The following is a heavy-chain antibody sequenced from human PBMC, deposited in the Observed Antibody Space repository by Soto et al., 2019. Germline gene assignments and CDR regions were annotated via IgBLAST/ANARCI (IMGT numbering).Heavy chain of an antibody. Sequence: GASVKVSCKDSGYTFTSYARHWVRQAPGQRLEWMGWINAGNGNTKYSQKFQGRVTITRDTSASTAYMELSSLRSEDTAVYYCARDRVATRDFDYWGQGTLVTVS. J-gene: IGHJ4*02. D-gene: IGHD5-12*01. CDR3: ARDRVATRDFDY. CDR2: INAGNGNT. CDR1: GYTFTSYA. V-gene: IGHV1-3*01.